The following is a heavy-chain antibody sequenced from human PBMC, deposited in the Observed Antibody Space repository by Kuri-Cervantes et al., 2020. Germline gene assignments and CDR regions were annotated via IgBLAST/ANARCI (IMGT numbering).Heavy chain of an antibody. J-gene: IGHJ4*02. Sequence: GESLKISCAASGFTFSDYYMSWVRQAPGEGLEWVSVIYSGGSTYYADSVKGRFTISRDNSKNTLYLQMNSLRAEDTAVYYCARESYSSSWFLFDYWGQGTLVTVSS. D-gene: IGHD6-13*01. CDR2: IYSGGST. V-gene: IGHV3-53*01. CDR3: ARESYSSSWFLFDY. CDR1: GFTFSDYY.